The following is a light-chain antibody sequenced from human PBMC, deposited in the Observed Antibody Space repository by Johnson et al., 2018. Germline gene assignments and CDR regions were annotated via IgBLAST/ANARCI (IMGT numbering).Light chain of an antibody. Sequence: QSVLTQPPSVSAAPGQKVTISCSGSSSNIGNNYVSWYQQLPGTAPKLLIYENNKRPSGIPDRFSGSKSGTSATLGITGLQTGDEADYYCGTWDSSLSAGNVFGTATTLTVL. J-gene: IGLJ1*01. CDR3: GTWDSSLSAGNV. CDR1: SSNIGNNY. CDR2: ENN. V-gene: IGLV1-51*02.